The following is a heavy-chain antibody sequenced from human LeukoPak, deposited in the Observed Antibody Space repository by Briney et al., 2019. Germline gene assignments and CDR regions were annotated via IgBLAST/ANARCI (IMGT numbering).Heavy chain of an antibody. CDR3: ARGAYYYGSGSYYNGNDY. Sequence: SETLSLTCDVYGGSFSGYYWSWIRQPPGKGLECIGEINHSGSTNYNPSLKSRVTISVDTSKNQFSLKLSSVTAADTAVYYCARGAYYYGSGSYYNGNDYWGQGTLVTVSS. CDR2: INHSGST. V-gene: IGHV4-34*01. D-gene: IGHD3-10*01. J-gene: IGHJ4*02. CDR1: GGSFSGYY.